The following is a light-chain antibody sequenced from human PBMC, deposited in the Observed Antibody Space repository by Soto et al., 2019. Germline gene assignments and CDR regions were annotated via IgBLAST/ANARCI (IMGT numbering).Light chain of an antibody. CDR2: AAS. V-gene: IGKV1-8*01. J-gene: IGKJ2*03. CDR1: QGISSY. Sequence: AIRMTQSPSSLSASTGDRVTITCRASQGISSYLAWYQQKPGKAPKLLIYAASTLQSGVPSRFSGCGSGTDFTLTISCLQSEDFATYYCQQYYSYPGFGQGTKLEIK. CDR3: QQYYSYPG.